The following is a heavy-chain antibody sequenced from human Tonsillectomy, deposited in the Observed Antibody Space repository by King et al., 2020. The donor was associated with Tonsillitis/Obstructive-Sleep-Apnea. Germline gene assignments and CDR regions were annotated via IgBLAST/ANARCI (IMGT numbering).Heavy chain of an antibody. V-gene: IGHV3-64D*06. CDR3: VKDRGNSISCYDCAFDY. CDR2: ISSYEGST. D-gene: IGHD2-2*01. Sequence: VQLVESGGALVQPGGSLRLSCSASGFTFNSYAMHWVRQAPGKGLEYVSAISSYEGSTYYADSVKGRFTISRDNSKNTLYLQMSSLRAEDTAVYYCVKDRGNSISCYDCAFDYWGQGPLVTVSS. CDR1: GFTFNSYA. J-gene: IGHJ4*02.